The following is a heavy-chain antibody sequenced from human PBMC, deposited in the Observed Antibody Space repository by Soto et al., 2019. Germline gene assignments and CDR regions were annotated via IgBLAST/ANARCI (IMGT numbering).Heavy chain of an antibody. V-gene: IGHV3-53*01. CDR1: GFTVSSHY. D-gene: IGHD3-22*01. CDR2: IYSGGTT. J-gene: IGHJ5*02. Sequence: EVQLVESGGGLIQPGGSLRLSCTASGFTVSSHYMNWVRQAPGKGLEWVSLIYSGGTTYYADSVKGRFTISRDNSKNSLYLQMNSLTAEDTAIYYCARQYPYYYDSRGHRGGLAPWGQGTLVTVSS. CDR3: ARQYPYYYDSRGHRGGLAP.